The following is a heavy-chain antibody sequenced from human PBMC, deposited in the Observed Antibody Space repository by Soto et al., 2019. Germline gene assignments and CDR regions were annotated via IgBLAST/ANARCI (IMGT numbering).Heavy chain of an antibody. V-gene: IGHV1-69*01. CDR1: GFTFSSYA. J-gene: IGHJ3*02. D-gene: IGHD1-7*01. Sequence: VQLVESGGGLVKPGGSLRLSCAASGFTFSSYAISWVRQAPGQGLEWMGGIIPIFGTANYAQKFQGRVTITADESTSTAYMELSSLRSEDTAVYYCARGTGTTPLGAFDIWGQGTMVTVSS. CDR3: ARGTGTTPLGAFDI. CDR2: IIPIFGTA.